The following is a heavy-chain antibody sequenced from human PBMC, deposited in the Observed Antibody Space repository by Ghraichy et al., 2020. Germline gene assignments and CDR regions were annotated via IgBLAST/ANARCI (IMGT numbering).Heavy chain of an antibody. J-gene: IGHJ4*02. Sequence: GGSLRLSCTASEFTFRKYGKHWVRQAPGKGLEWVAFISFDTSFQHFADSVKGRFSLSRDNSRNTVDLQMNSLRIEDTAVYYCAKDWNSRSGDYVDYWGQGTLVTVSS. CDR2: ISFDTSFQ. D-gene: IGHD3-3*01. V-gene: IGHV3-30*02. CDR1: EFTFRKYG. CDR3: AKDWNSRSGDYVDY.